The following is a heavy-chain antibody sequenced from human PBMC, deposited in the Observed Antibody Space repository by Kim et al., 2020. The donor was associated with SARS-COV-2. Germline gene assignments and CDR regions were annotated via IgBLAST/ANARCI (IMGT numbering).Heavy chain of an antibody. Sequence: RTYYTPSLKSRVTISVDTSKNQFSLKLSSVTAADTAVYYCARVGDTLDYWGQGTLVTVSS. CDR2: RT. J-gene: IGHJ4*02. V-gene: IGHV4-31*02. D-gene: IGHD2-2*02. CDR3: ARVGDTLDY.